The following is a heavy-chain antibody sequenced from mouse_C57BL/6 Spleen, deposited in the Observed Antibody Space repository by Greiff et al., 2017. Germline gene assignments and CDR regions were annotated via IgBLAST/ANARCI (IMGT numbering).Heavy chain of an antibody. CDR3: ARRYITTVVHYLDY. V-gene: IGHV1-59*01. Sequence: QVQLKQPGAELVRPGTSVKLSCKASGYTFTSYWMHWVKQRPGQGLEWIGVIDPSDSYTTYNQKFKGQATLTVDTSSSTAYMQLSSLTSEDSAVYYGARRYITTVVHYLDYWGQGTTLTVSS. CDR2: IDPSDSYT. J-gene: IGHJ2*01. D-gene: IGHD1-1*01. CDR1: GYTFTSYW.